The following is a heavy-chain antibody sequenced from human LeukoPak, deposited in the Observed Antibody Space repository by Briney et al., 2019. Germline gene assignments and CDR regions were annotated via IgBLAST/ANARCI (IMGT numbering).Heavy chain of an antibody. J-gene: IGHJ5*02. Sequence: GGSLRLSCAASGFTFSSYGFHWVRQAPGKGLEWVTFIQYDGSNKYYADSVKGRFTISRDNSKNTLFLQMNSLRAEDTAVYYCARDVAVADTWGQGTLVTVSS. D-gene: IGHD6-19*01. CDR3: ARDVAVADT. CDR1: GFTFSSYG. CDR2: IQYDGSNK. V-gene: IGHV3-30*02.